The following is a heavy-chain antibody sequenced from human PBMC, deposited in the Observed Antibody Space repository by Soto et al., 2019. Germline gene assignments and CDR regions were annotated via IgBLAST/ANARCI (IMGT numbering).Heavy chain of an antibody. CDR3: ARDSDSTYLPDY. D-gene: IGHD2-2*01. CDR1: GFTFSSYS. V-gene: IGHV3-48*02. Sequence: VGSLRLSCAASGFTFSSYSMNWVRQAPGKGLEWVSYISSSSSTIYYADSVKGRFTISRDNAKNSLYLQMNSLRDEDAAVYCCARDSDSTYLPDYWGQGTLVTVSS. J-gene: IGHJ4*02. CDR2: ISSSSSTI.